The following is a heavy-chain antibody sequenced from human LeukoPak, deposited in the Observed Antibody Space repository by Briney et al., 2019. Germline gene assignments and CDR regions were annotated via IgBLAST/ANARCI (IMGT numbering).Heavy chain of an antibody. CDR2: ISYDGSNK. D-gene: IGHD2-15*01. V-gene: IGHV3-30-3*01. J-gene: IGHJ3*02. CDR1: GFTFSSYA. CDR3: ARDFHGPPPRGFDAFDI. Sequence: PGGSLRLSCAASGFTFSSYAMHWVRQAPGKGLEWVAVISYDGSNKYYADSVKGRFTISRDNSKNTLYLQMNSLRAEDTAVYYCARDFHGPPPRGFDAFDIWGQGTMVTVSS.